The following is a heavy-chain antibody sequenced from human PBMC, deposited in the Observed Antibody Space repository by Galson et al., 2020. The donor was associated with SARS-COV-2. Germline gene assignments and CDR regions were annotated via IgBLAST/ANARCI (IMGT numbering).Heavy chain of an antibody. CDR3: ATGSGSYTNTWFDP. D-gene: IGHD1-26*01. Sequence: ASVKVSCKVSGYTLTELSMHWVRQAPGKGLEWMGGFDPEDGETIYAQKFQGRVTMTEDTSTDTAYMELSSLRSEDTAVYYCATGSGSYTNTWFDPWGQGTLVIVSS. J-gene: IGHJ5*02. CDR1: GYTLTELS. V-gene: IGHV1-24*01. CDR2: FDPEDGET.